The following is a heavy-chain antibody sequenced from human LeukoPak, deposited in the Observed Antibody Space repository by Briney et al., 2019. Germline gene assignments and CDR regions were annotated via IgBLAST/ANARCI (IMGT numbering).Heavy chain of an antibody. D-gene: IGHD3-9*01. CDR2: ISAYNGNT. J-gene: IGHJ5*02. V-gene: IGHV1-18*01. CDR3: ARDYDILTGQPGTFDP. CDR1: GYPFTSYG. Sequence: ASVKVSCKASGYPFTSYGISWVRQAPGQGLEWMGWISAYNGNTNYAQKLQGRVTMTTDTSTSTAYMELRSLRSDDTAVYYCARDYDILTGQPGTFDPWGQGTLVTVPS.